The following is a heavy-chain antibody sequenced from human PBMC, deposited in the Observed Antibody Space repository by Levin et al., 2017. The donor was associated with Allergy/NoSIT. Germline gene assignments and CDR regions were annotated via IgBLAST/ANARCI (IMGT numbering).Heavy chain of an antibody. CDR3: ARGSWGTSMPYSFDL. V-gene: IGHV1-3*01. Sequence: ASVKVSCKGSGYTFISYAMHWVRQAPGQRLEWMGWINAGNGHTKYSQKFQGRVTISSDTSASTAYMEMSSLMSEDTAVYYCARGSWGTSMPYSFDLWGQGTMVTVSS. J-gene: IGHJ3*01. CDR2: INAGNGHT. D-gene: IGHD1-1*01. CDR1: GYTFISYA.